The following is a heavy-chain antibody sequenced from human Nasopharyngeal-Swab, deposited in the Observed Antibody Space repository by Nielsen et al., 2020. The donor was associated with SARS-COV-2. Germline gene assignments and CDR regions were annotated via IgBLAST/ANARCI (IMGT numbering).Heavy chain of an antibody. D-gene: IGHD2-2*01. CDR2: ISAYNGNT. Sequence: ASVKVSCKASGYTFTSFSISWVRQAPGQGLEWMGWISAYNGNTNYAQNLQGRVTMTTDTSTSTAYMELRSLRSDDTAVYYCARVVPRGAFDIWGQGTMVTVSS. CDR3: ARVVPRGAFDI. CDR1: GYTFTSFS. J-gene: IGHJ3*02. V-gene: IGHV1-18*01.